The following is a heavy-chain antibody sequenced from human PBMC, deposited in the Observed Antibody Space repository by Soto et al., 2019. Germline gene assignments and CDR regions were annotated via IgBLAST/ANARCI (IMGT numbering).Heavy chain of an antibody. J-gene: IGHJ4*02. Sequence: QVQLVQSGAEVKKPGSSVKVSCKASGGTFSSHGITWVRQAPGQGLEWMGGIIPMFGTPKYAQRLQGRVSITADKSTTTAYMELSSLRSEDTAVYYCAIGSVVVMGAATGGLIYWGQGALVTVSS. CDR2: IIPMFGTP. D-gene: IGHD2-21*01. CDR1: GGTFSSHG. V-gene: IGHV1-69*06. CDR3: AIGSVVVMGAATGGLIY.